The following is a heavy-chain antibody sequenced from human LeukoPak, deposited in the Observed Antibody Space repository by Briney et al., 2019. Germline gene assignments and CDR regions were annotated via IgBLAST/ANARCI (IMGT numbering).Heavy chain of an antibody. CDR1: GGSFSGYY. J-gene: IGHJ6*02. CDR2: INHSGST. V-gene: IGHV4-34*01. Sequence: PSETLSLTCAVYGGSFSGYYWSWIRQPPGKGLEWIGEINHSGSTNYNPSLKSRVTIPVDTSKNQFSLKLSSVTAADTAVYYCARDQHGMDVWGQGTTVTVSS. D-gene: IGHD2-21*01. CDR3: ARDQHGMDV.